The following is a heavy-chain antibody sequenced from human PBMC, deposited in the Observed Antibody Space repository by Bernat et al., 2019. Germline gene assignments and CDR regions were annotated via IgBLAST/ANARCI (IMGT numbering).Heavy chain of an antibody. CDR2: ISGSGAST. V-gene: IGHV3-23*01. Sequence: EVQLLESGGGLVQAGGSLRLSCAASGFTFSTYGMTWVRLAPGKGLEWVSSISGSGASTFYVDSVKGRFTISRDNSKNTVSLQMNSLRADDTAVYYCARHGAGSIHYHYGMDVWGQGTTVTVSS. CDR3: ARHGAGSIHYHYGMDV. J-gene: IGHJ6*02. D-gene: IGHD1-14*01. CDR1: GFTFSTYG.